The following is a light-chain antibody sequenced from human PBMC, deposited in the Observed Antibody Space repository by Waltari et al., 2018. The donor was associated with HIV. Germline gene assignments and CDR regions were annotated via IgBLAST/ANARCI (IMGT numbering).Light chain of an antibody. V-gene: IGLV1-40*01. Sequence: QSVMTQPPSVSGAPGQRVTISCTGSSSNLGAGDDVRWYQHLPGTAPKLLIYGNSNRPSGVPDRFSGSKSGTSASLAITGLQAEDEADYYCQSYDSSLSGGDVVFGGGTKLTVL. CDR2: GNS. J-gene: IGLJ2*01. CDR3: QSYDSSLSGGDVV. CDR1: SSNLGAGDD.